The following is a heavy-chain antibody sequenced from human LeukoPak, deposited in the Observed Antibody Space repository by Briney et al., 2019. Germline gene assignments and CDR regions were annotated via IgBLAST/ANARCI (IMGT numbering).Heavy chain of an antibody. CDR1: GFTFSSYG. J-gene: IGHJ3*02. CDR2: ISNDGSNK. Sequence: GGSLRLSCVASGFTFSSYGMHWLRQAPVKGLEWVAVISNDGSNKYYADSVKGRFTISRDNSKNTLYLQMNSLRAEDTAVYYCAKGRGAFDIWGQGTMVTVSS. V-gene: IGHV3-30*18. D-gene: IGHD3-10*01. CDR3: AKGRGAFDI.